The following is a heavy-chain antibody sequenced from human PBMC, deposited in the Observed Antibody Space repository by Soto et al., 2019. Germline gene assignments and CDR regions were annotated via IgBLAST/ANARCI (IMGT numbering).Heavy chain of an antibody. CDR1: GYTFTSYG. V-gene: IGHV1-18*01. Sequence: QVQLVQSGGEVKKSGASVKVSCKTSGYTFTSYGISWVRQAPGQGLEWMGWISGYNGYTNYAQKLQGRVTMTTDTSTSTAYMDLRSLRSDDTAVYYCARIETITMVRGVIIDAFDIWGRGTMVTVSS. CDR2: ISGYNGYT. CDR3: ARIETITMVRGVIIDAFDI. D-gene: IGHD3-10*01. J-gene: IGHJ3*02.